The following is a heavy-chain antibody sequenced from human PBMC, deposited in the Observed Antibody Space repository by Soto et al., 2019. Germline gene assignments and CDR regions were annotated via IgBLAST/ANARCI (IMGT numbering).Heavy chain of an antibody. J-gene: IGHJ4*02. CDR3: ARGFNRYIDY. Sequence: SETLSLTCTVSGGSISSGGYYWSWIRQHPGKGLEWIGYIYYSGSTYYNPSLMSRVTMSVDTSKNQFSLRLSSVTPADTAVYYCARGFNRYIDYWGQGTLVTVSS. CDR2: IYYSGST. CDR1: GGSISSGGYY. V-gene: IGHV4-61*08. D-gene: IGHD1-20*01.